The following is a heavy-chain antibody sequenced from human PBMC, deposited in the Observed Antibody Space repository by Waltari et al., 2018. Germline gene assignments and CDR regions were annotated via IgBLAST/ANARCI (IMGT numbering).Heavy chain of an antibody. Sequence: EVQLLESGGGLVQPGGSLRLSCAASGFTFSSYAMSWVRQAPGKGLEWVSAIRGSGGSTYYTESVKGRFTISRDNAKNTLYLQMTSLRAEDTAVYYCAKLIAAARYFDYWGQGTLVTVSS. CDR2: IRGSGGST. CDR3: AKLIAAARYFDY. J-gene: IGHJ4*02. V-gene: IGHV3-23*01. D-gene: IGHD6-13*01. CDR1: GFTFSSYA.